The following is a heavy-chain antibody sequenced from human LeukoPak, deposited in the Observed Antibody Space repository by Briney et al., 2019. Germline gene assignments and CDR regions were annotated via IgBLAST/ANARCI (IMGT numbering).Heavy chain of an antibody. J-gene: IGHJ6*03. CDR1: GGSISYYY. CDR2: IYYSGST. V-gene: IGHV4-59*01. D-gene: IGHD2-2*01. Sequence: PSETLSLTCTVSGGSISYYYWSWIRQPPGKGLEWIGYIYYSGSTNYNPSLKSRVTISVATSKNQFSLKLNSVTAADTAVYYCARITEGYCRSTSCYGFYYSYYMDVWGKGTTVTISS. CDR3: ARITEGYCRSTSCYGFYYSYYMDV.